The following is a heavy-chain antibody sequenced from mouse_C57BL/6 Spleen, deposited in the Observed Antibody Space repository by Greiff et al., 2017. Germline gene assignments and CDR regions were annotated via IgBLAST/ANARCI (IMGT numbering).Heavy chain of an antibody. V-gene: IGHV1-62-2*01. CDR2: FYPGSGSI. Sequence: QVQLKQSGAELVKPGASVKLSCKASGYTFTEYTIHWVKQRAGQGLEWIGWFYPGSGSIKYNEKFKDKATLTADKSSSTVYMEHSSLTSEDSAVYLCASHEGYYDDLDDWGKGTTLTVSS. J-gene: IGHJ2*01. CDR3: ASHEGYYDDLDD. CDR1: GYTFTEYT. D-gene: IGHD2-4*01.